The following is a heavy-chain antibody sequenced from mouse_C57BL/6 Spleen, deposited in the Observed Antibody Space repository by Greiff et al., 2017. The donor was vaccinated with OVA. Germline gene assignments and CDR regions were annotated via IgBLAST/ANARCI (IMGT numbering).Heavy chain of an antibody. CDR3: TRDSNYFDY. D-gene: IGHD2-5*01. CDR2: IDPETGGT. V-gene: IGHV1-15*01. Sequence: QVQLQQSGAELVRPGASVTLSCKASGYTFTDYEMHWVKQTSVHGLEWIGAIDPETGGTAYNQKFKGKAILTADKSSSTAYMELRSLTSEDSAVYYCTRDSNYFDYWGQGTTLTVSS. CDR1: GYTFTDYE. J-gene: IGHJ2*01.